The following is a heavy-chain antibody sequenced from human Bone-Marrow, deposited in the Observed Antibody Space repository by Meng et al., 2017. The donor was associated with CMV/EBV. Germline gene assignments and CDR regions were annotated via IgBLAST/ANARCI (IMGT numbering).Heavy chain of an antibody. CDR1: GYSISSGYY. D-gene: IGHD3-3*01. CDR2: IYHSGST. V-gene: IGHV4-38-2*02. Sequence: SETLSLTCTVSGYSISSGYYWGWIRQPPGKGLKWIGSIYHSGSTSYNPSLESRVTISVDTSKNQFSLKLSSVTAADTAVYYCARLRFLEWLSSYYYYYGMDVWGQWNTVNVSS. J-gene: IGHJ6*02. CDR3: ARLRFLEWLSSYYYYYGMDV.